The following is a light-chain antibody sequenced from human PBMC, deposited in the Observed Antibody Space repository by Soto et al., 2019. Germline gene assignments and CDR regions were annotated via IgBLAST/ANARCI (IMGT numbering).Light chain of an antibody. CDR3: QQYNRWPFT. V-gene: IGKV3-15*01. CDR2: GAS. CDR1: QSVSNY. Sequence: EIVLTQSPATLSLSPGERATLSCRASQSVSNYLAWNQQKPGQAPRLLIYGASTRATGIPDRFSGSGSGTEFTLTISSLQSGDFAVYYCQQYNRWPFTFGPGTKVDIK. J-gene: IGKJ3*01.